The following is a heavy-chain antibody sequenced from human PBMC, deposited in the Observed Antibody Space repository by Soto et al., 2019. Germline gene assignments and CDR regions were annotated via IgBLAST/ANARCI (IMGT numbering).Heavy chain of an antibody. Sequence: EVQLVESGGGLVQPGGSLRLSCAASGFTFSSYEMNWIRQAPGKGLEWVSYISSSGSTIYYADPVKGRFTISRDNAKNSLCLQMNSLRAEDTAVYYCARGASSYYDSSGYYLNSQHWCQGTLVTVSS. CDR2: ISSSGSTI. J-gene: IGHJ1*01. CDR1: GFTFSSYE. CDR3: ARGASSYYDSSGYYLNSQH. V-gene: IGHV3-48*03. D-gene: IGHD3-22*01.